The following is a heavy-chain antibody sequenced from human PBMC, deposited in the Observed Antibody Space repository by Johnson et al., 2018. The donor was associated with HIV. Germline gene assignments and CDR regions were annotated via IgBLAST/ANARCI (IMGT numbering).Heavy chain of an antibody. CDR2: ISCSGGST. D-gene: IGHD6-13*01. V-gene: IGHV3-23*04. CDR3: TRARYSSSWYNGDAFDI. J-gene: IGHJ3*02. CDR1: GFTFSSYA. Sequence: VQLVESGGGLVQPGGSLRLSCAASGFTFSSYAMSWVRQAPGKGLEWVSAISCSGGSTYYADSVKGRFTISRDNSKNTLYLQMNSLRAEDTALYYCTRARYSSSWYNGDAFDIWGQGTMVTVSS.